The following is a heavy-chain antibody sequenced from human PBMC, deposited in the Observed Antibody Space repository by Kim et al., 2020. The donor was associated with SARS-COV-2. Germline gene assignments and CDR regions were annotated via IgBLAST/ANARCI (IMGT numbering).Heavy chain of an antibody. Sequence: SVRGRFSVSRDNSKNTLYLQMNSLRDEDTAVYYCARVPEHSATSYYNFDCWGQGTLITVTS. CDR3: ARVPEHSATSYYNFDC. D-gene: IGHD3-22*01. J-gene: IGHJ4*02. V-gene: IGHV3-66*01.